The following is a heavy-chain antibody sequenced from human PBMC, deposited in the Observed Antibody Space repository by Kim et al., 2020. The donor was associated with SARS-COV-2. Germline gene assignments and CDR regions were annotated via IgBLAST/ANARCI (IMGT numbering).Heavy chain of an antibody. V-gene: IGHV1-69*01. Sequence: AQKFQGRVTITADESTSTAYMELSSLRSEDTAVYYCASLCNIIAGHGMDVWGQGTTVTVSS. D-gene: IGHD3-10*01. J-gene: IGHJ6*02. CDR3: ASLCNIIAGHGMDV.